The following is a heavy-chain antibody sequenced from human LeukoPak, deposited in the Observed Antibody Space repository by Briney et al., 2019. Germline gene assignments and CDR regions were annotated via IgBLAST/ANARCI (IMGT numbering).Heavy chain of an antibody. J-gene: IGHJ6*03. V-gene: IGHV7-4-1*02. CDR2: VNTNTGNP. Sequence: GASVKVSCKASGYTFTSYAMNWVRQAPGQGLEWMGWVNTNTGNPTYAQGFTGRFVFSLDTSVSTAYLQISSLKAEDTAVYYCASSGVFHYYYYYMDVWGKGTTVTVSS. CDR3: ASSGVFHYYYYYMDV. D-gene: IGHD1-26*01. CDR1: GYTFTSYA.